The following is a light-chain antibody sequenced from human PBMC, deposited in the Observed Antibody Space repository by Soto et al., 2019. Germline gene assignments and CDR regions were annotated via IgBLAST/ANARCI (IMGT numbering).Light chain of an antibody. CDR2: GNS. V-gene: IGLV1-40*01. CDR3: QSYDNSLSGWV. CDR1: SSNFGAGYD. J-gene: IGLJ2*01. Sequence: QSVLTQPPSVSGAPGQRVTISCTGSSSNFGAGYDVHWYQQLPGTAPKLLIYGNSNRPSGVPDRFSGSKSGTSASLAITGLQAEDEVDYYCQSYDNSLSGWVFGGGTKLTVL.